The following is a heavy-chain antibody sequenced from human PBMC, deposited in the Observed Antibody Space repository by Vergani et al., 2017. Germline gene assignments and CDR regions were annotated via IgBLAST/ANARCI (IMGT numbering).Heavy chain of an antibody. Sequence: QVQLVQSGAEVKKPGAPVKVLCKASGYTFIGYYMHWVRQAPGQGLEWMGWINPNSGGTNYAQKFQGRVTMTRDTSISTAYMGLSRLRSDDTAVYYCSCSRSLDYYYGMDVWGQGTTVTVSS. CDR3: SCSRSLDYYYGMDV. D-gene: IGHD2-15*01. CDR1: GYTFIGYY. V-gene: IGHV1-2*02. CDR2: INPNSGGT. J-gene: IGHJ6*02.